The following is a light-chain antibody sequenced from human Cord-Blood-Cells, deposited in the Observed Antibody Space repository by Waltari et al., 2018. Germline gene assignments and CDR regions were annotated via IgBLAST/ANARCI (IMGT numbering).Light chain of an antibody. CDR3: AAWDHSLNGRV. J-gene: IGLJ3*02. Sequence: QSVLTQPPSASGTPGQRVTLSCSGSSSNIGSKTVNWYQQLPGTAPKLLWCSGSRRPGRGLDRSSSPQVAAQDSRTSGGGEPEDEADYDWAAWDHSLNGRVCGVGTRLAVL. V-gene: IGLV1-44*01. CDR1: SSNIGSKT. CDR2: SGS.